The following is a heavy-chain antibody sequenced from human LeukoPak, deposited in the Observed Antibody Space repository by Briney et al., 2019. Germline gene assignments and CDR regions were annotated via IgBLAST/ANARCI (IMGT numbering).Heavy chain of an antibody. J-gene: IGHJ3*02. V-gene: IGHV1-2*02. CDR2: INPNSGGT. D-gene: IGHD3-3*01. CDR3: ARDPGYDFWSGYLKVNAFDI. Sequence: ASVTVSCTASGYTFTGYYMHWVRQAPGQGLEWMGWINPNSGGTNYAQKFQGRVTMTRDTSISTAYMELSRLRSDDTAVYYCARDPGYDFWSGYLKVNAFDIWGQGTIVTVSS. CDR1: GYTFTGYY.